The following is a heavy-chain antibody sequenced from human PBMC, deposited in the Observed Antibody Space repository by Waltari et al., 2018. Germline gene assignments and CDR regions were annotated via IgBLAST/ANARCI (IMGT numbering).Heavy chain of an antibody. CDR1: GFTFSTYW. V-gene: IGHV3-7*01. CDR2: IKGDGSQK. J-gene: IGHJ4*02. D-gene: IGHD4-4*01. CDR3: ARDPHYSNFDY. Sequence: EVHLVESGGGLVQPGGSLRLSCAASGFTFSTYWMTWVRQAPGKGVDGLANIKGDGSQKNDVDSVKGRFTISRDTANNSLYLQMNSLRAEDTAVYYCARDPHYSNFDYWGQGTLVTVSS.